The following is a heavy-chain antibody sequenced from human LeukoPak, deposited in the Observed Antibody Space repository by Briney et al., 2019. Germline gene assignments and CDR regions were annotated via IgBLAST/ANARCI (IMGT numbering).Heavy chain of an antibody. V-gene: IGHV3-7*01. Sequence: GGPLRLSCAASGFTFSDYWMSWVRQAPGKGREWGANIKQDGSERYYVDSVKGRFTISRDNAKNSLYLQMNSLRAEDTAVYYCARHTSAWYYFDYWGQGTLVTVSS. J-gene: IGHJ4*02. CDR2: IKQDGSER. D-gene: IGHD6-19*01. CDR1: GFTFSDYW. CDR3: ARHTSAWYYFDY.